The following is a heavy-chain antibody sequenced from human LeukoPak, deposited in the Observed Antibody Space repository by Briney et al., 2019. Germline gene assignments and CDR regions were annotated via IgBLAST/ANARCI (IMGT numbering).Heavy chain of an antibody. Sequence: SETLSLTCAVSGGPFSGYYWSWIRQPPGKGLEWIGEINHSGSTNYNPSLKSRVTISVDTSKNQFSLKLSSVTAADTAVYYCARGARYSYGLLGRDNWFDPWGQGTLDTVSS. J-gene: IGHJ5*02. CDR1: GGPFSGYY. V-gene: IGHV4-34*01. CDR3: ARGARYSYGLLGRDNWFDP. D-gene: IGHD5-18*01. CDR2: INHSGST.